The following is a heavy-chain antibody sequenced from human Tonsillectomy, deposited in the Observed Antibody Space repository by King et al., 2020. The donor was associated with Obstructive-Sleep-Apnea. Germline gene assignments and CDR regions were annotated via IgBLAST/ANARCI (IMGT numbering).Heavy chain of an antibody. J-gene: IGHJ6*01. CDR1: GFTFSNAW. V-gene: IGHV3-15*01. CDR2: IKSKTDGGTT. D-gene: IGHD5-18*01. Sequence: QLVQSGGGLVKPGGSLRLSCAASGFTFSNAWMSWVRQAPGKGLEWVGRIKSKTDGGTTDYAAPVKGRFTISRDDSKNKLYLQLNSLKTEDTAVYYFTTDTPTAMADYSYYGLDVWGQGTTVTVSS. CDR3: TTDTPTAMADYSYYGLDV.